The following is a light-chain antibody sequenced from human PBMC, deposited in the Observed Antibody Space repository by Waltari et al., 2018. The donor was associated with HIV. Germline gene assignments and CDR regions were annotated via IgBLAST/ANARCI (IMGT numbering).Light chain of an antibody. J-gene: IGLJ2*01. Sequence: QSVLTQPPSTSGTPGQRVTRSCSRGTSTTGSNPVSWFQQLPGKAPKVLIYGKNQRPSGVPDRFSGSKSGTSASLAIGGLQSEDEADYYCASWDDSLNGPVFGGGTTLTVL. CDR1: TSTTGSNP. CDR3: ASWDDSLNGPV. V-gene: IGLV1-44*01. CDR2: GKN.